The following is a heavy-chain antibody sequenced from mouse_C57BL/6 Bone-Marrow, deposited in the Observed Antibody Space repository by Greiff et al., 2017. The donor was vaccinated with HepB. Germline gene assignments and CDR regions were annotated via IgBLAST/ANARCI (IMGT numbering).Heavy chain of an antibody. V-gene: IGHV1-50*01. Sequence: QVQLQQPGAEFVKPGASVKLSCKASGYTFTSYWMQWVKQRPGQGLEWIGEIDPSDSYINYNQKFKGKATLTVDTSSSTAYMQLRSLTSEDSAVYYCARRASRLAWFAYWGQGTRVTVSA. J-gene: IGHJ3*01. CDR1: GYTFTSYW. D-gene: IGHD3-1*01. CDR3: ARRASRLAWFAY. CDR2: IDPSDSYI.